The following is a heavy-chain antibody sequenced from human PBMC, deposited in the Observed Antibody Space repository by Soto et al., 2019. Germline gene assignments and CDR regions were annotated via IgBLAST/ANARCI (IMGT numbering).Heavy chain of an antibody. Sequence: ASVKVSCKASGYTLTGYYIPWVRQAPGQGLEWMVCINPNSGGTNYAQKFQGRVTMTRDTSSSTAYMELSRLRSDDTAVYYCASDNYYDSTAPSQDAFDIWGQGTMVNVSS. CDR2: INPNSGGT. V-gene: IGHV1-2*02. D-gene: IGHD3-22*01. CDR1: GYTLTGYY. J-gene: IGHJ3*02. CDR3: ASDNYYDSTAPSQDAFDI.